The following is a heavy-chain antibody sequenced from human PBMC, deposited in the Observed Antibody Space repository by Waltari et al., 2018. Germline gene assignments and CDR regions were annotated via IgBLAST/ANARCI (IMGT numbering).Heavy chain of an antibody. CDR3: ASAALSYYTMDV. Sequence: EVRLEEIGGGLVKPGGYLRLSCAASGFRFADYAMHWVRQGPGQGVEWVAGVRWNSGEIYYADSVKGRFIISRDNPKKFLHLEMNNLRLEDTAHYYCASAALSYYTMDVWGRGTTVSVSS. D-gene: IGHD6-25*01. V-gene: IGHV3-9*01. CDR2: VRWNSGEI. CDR1: GFRFADYA. J-gene: IGHJ6*02.